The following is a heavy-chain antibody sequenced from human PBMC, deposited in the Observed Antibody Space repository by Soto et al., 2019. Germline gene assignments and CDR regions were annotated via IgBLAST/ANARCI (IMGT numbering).Heavy chain of an antibody. J-gene: IGHJ4*02. Sequence: QVQLQESGPGLVKPSETLSLTCTVSGGSIYNYYWSWIRQPPGKGLEWIGYISYSGNTTNYNPSLKSRVTIALDTSKHQFSLRLSSVTAADTAVYYCAKAIRYAYDSWGQGTLVTVSS. D-gene: IGHD3-16*01. CDR2: ISYSGNTT. CDR3: AKAIRYAYDS. V-gene: IGHV4-59*01. CDR1: GGSIYNYY.